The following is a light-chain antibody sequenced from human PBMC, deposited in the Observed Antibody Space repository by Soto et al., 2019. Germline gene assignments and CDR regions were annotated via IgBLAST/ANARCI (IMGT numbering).Light chain of an antibody. Sequence: VLTQSPCPVSLSPGERATLSCRASQSVSSNFLAWYQQKPGQAPRLLIYGASNRATGIPDRFSGSGSGTEFTLTISSLQSEDFAVYYCQQYNNWPPWTFGQGTKVDIK. CDR1: QSVSSN. V-gene: IGKV3D-15*01. CDR2: GAS. CDR3: QQYNNWPPWT. J-gene: IGKJ1*01.